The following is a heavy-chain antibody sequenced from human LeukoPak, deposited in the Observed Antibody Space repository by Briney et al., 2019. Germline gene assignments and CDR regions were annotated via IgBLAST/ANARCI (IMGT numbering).Heavy chain of an antibody. CDR2: ITVYNGNT. Sequence: ASVKVSCKASGYTFTGYYMHWVRQAPGQGLEWMGWITVYNGNTNYAQKLQGRVTMTTDTSTSTAYMELRSLRSDDTAVYYCARGYDYGDYVGDFDYWGQGTLVTVSS. CDR3: ARGYDYGDYVGDFDY. D-gene: IGHD4-17*01. J-gene: IGHJ4*02. CDR1: GYTFTGYY. V-gene: IGHV1-18*04.